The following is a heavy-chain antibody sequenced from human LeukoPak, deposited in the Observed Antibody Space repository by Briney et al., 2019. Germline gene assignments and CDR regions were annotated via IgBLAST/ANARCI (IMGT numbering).Heavy chain of an antibody. V-gene: IGHV3-30*14. Sequence: PGTSLRLSCVASGFTFSTYAIHWVRQAPGKGLEWVAVVSKDGNTKYYADSVKGRFTVSRDNSKNTLFLELSSLRTDDTAVYYCVRDMSGKYSFDYWGQGTLVIVST. CDR1: GFTFSTYA. CDR3: VRDMSGKYSFDY. CDR2: VSKDGNTK. D-gene: IGHD1-26*01. J-gene: IGHJ4*02.